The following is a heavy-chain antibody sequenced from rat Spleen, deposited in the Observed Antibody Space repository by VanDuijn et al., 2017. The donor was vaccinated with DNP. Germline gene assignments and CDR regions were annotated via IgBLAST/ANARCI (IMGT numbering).Heavy chain of an antibody. Sequence: EVQLVESGGGLVQPGRSLKLSCVASGFTFNIYWMTWIRQVPGKGLEWVASISYDGSATYYGDSVKGRFTISRDNAKSALFLQMNSLRSEDTATYYCARLKWERAYYFDYWGQGIMVTVSS. CDR3: ARLKWERAYYFDY. J-gene: IGHJ2*01. CDR1: GFTFNIYW. D-gene: IGHD5-1*01. CDR2: ISYDGSAT. V-gene: IGHV5-22*01.